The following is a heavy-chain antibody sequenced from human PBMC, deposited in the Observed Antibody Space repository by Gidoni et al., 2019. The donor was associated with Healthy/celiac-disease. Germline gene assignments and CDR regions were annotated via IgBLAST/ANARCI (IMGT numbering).Heavy chain of an antibody. CDR1: GYTFTSYY. Sequence: QVQLVQSGAEVKKPGASVKVSCKASGYTFTSYYMHWVRQAPGQGLEWMGIINPSDGSTSYARKFQGRVTMTRDTSTSTVYMELSSLRSEDTAVYYCARSWVGTMVRGVITPFDYWGQGTLVTVSS. J-gene: IGHJ4*02. V-gene: IGHV1-46*01. CDR3: ARSWVGTMVRGVITPFDY. CDR2: INPSDGST. D-gene: IGHD3-10*01.